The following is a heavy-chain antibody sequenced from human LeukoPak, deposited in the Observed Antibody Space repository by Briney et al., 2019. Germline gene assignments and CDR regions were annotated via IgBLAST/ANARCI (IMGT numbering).Heavy chain of an antibody. V-gene: IGHV3-53*01. J-gene: IGHJ4*02. CDR3: ARGYRYDY. CDR1: GFTFSSYE. Sequence: GGSLRLSCAASGFTFSSYEMNWVRQAPGKGLEWVSVIYSGGSTYYADSVKGRFTISRDNSKNTLYLQMNSLRAEDTAVYYCARGYRYDYWGQGTLVTVSS. CDR2: IYSGGST. D-gene: IGHD5-18*01.